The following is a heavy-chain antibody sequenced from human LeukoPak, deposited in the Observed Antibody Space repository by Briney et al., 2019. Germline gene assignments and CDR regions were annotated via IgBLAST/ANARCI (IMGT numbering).Heavy chain of an antibody. J-gene: IGHJ5*02. Sequence: SETLSLTCTVSGGSISSYHWSWIRQPPGKGLEWIGYIYYSGSTNYNPSLKSRVTISVDTSKNQFSLKLSSVTAADTAVYYCARRVTMVRGVITNNWFDPWGQGTLVTVSS. V-gene: IGHV4-59*08. CDR2: IYYSGST. CDR3: ARRVTMVRGVITNNWFDP. CDR1: GGSISSYH. D-gene: IGHD3-10*01.